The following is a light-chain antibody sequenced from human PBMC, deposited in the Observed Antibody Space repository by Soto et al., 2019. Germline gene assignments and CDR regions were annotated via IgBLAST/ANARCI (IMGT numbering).Light chain of an antibody. CDR2: GAS. Sequence: EIVLTQSPGTLSLSPGERATLSCRASQRVRSSYLAWYQQKPGQAPRLLIYGASSRATGIPDRFSGGGSGTDFTLTISRLEPEDCAVYFCQQYGSSPPFTFGQGTKVEI. CDR3: QQYGSSPPFT. J-gene: IGKJ2*01. V-gene: IGKV3-20*01. CDR1: QRVRSSY.